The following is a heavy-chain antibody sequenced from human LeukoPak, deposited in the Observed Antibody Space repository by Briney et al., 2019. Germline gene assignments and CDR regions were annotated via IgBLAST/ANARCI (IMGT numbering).Heavy chain of an antibody. CDR2: IYTSGST. D-gene: IGHD3-22*01. CDR1: GGSISSGSYY. Sequence: SETLSLTCTVSGGSISSGSYYWSWIRQPAGKGLEWIGRIYTSGSTNYNPSLKSRVTISADTSKNQFSLKLSSVTAADTALYYCARISPTSGYYPLIDYWGQGNLGTVSS. J-gene: IGHJ4*02. V-gene: IGHV4-61*02. CDR3: ARISPTSGYYPLIDY.